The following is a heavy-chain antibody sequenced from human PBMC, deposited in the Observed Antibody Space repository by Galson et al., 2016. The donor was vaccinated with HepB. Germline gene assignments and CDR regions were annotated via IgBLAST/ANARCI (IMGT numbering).Heavy chain of an antibody. J-gene: IGHJ5*02. CDR2: ISGSGNT. D-gene: IGHD6-19*01. CDR1: EFIFSDFA. Sequence: SLRLSCAASEFIFSDFAFSWVRQAPGKGLEWLSSISGSGNTNYADSVKGRFIISRDNSKGTLYLEMNSLRAEDTAIYYFARYSSAWSLYTWGQGTLVTVSS. CDR3: ARYSSAWSLYT. V-gene: IGHV3-23*01.